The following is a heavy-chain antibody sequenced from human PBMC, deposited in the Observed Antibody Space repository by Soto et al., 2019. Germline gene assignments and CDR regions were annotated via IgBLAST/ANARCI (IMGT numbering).Heavy chain of an antibody. Sequence: QVQLVESGGGVVQPGRSLRLSCAASGFTFSSYGMHWVRQAPGKGLEWVAVIWYDGSNRYYADSVKGRFTISRDNSKNTLYLQMNSLRAEDTAVYYCARDHCSSTNCYLFQQWGQGTLVTVSS. D-gene: IGHD2-2*01. CDR3: ARDHCSSTNCYLFQQ. CDR1: GFTFSSYG. J-gene: IGHJ1*01. CDR2: IWYDGSNR. V-gene: IGHV3-33*01.